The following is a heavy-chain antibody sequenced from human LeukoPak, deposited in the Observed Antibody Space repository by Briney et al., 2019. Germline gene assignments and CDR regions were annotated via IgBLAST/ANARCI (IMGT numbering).Heavy chain of an antibody. Sequence: GGSLRLSCAASGFTFSDYYTSWIRQAPGKGLEWVSSISSTSSYIYYADSVKGRFTISRDNAKNSLYLQMNSLRAEDTAVYYCARDPDYGDYVGAFDIWGQGTMVTVSS. D-gene: IGHD4-17*01. J-gene: IGHJ3*02. CDR2: ISSTSSYI. CDR3: ARDPDYGDYVGAFDI. CDR1: GFTFSDYY. V-gene: IGHV3-11*06.